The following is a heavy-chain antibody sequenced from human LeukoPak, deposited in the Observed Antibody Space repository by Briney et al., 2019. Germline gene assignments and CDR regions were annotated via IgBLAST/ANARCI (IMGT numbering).Heavy chain of an antibody. J-gene: IGHJ6*02. CDR2: IAPGDSDS. CDR3: ARQNYCSSSTCPWYHYYGMDV. V-gene: IGHV5-51*01. Sequence: GESLKISCKASGYDFTDHWIGWVRRMPGKGLEWMGIIAPGDSDSRYSPSFQGQVTFSADKSISTAYPQWSSLKASDTAIYYCARQNYCSSSTCPWYHYYGMDVWGQGTTVTVSS. CDR1: GYDFTDHW. D-gene: IGHD2-2*01.